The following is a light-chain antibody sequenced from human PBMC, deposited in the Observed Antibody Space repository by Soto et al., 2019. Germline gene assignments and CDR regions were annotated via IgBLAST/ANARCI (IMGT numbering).Light chain of an antibody. Sequence: EIVLTQSPGTLSLSPRERATLSCRASQSVSSSHLAWYQQKPDQAPRLLIYSASSRATGIPDRFSGSGSGTDFTLTISRLEPEDFAVYYCQRYGGFGQGTKVDIK. J-gene: IGKJ1*01. CDR3: QRYGG. CDR2: SAS. CDR1: QSVSSSH. V-gene: IGKV3-20*01.